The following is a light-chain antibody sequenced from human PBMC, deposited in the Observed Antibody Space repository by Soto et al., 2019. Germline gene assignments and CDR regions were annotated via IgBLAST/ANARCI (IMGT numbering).Light chain of an antibody. J-gene: IGKJ4*01. CDR1: QSISSY. Sequence: EIVLTQSPATLSLSPGERATLSCRASQSISSYLGWYQQRPGQALRLLIYDASNRATGIPAKFSGSGSGTDFTLTISSLEPEDFAVYYCQQHSTLPLTFGGGTKVDIK. V-gene: IGKV3-11*01. CDR3: QQHSTLPLT. CDR2: DAS.